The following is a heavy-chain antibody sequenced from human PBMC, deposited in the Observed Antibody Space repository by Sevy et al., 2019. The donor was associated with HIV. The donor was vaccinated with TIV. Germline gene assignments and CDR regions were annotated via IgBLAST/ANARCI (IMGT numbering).Heavy chain of an antibody. D-gene: IGHD4-17*01. Sequence: SETLSLTCTVSGGSISSYYWSWIRQPAGKGLEWIGRIYTRGSTNYNPSFKSRVTMSVDTSKNQFSLKLSSVTAADTAVYYCASSGRVYGDLLFDYWGQGTLVTVSS. CDR3: ASSGRVYGDLLFDY. CDR1: GGSISSYY. V-gene: IGHV4-4*07. CDR2: IYTRGST. J-gene: IGHJ4*02.